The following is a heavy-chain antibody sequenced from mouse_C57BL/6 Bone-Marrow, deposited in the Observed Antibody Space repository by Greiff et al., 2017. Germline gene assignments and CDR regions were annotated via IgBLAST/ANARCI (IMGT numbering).Heavy chain of an antibody. CDR2: IHPNSGST. CDR1: GYTFTSYW. V-gene: IGHV1-64*01. CDR3: ARRGGSAMDY. Sequence: QVQLQQPGAELVKPGASVKLSCKASGYTFTSYWMHLVKQRPGQGLEWIGMIHPNSGSTNYNEKFKSKATLTVDKSSSTAYMQLSSLTSEDSAVYYCARRGGSAMDYWGQGTSVTVSS. J-gene: IGHJ4*01.